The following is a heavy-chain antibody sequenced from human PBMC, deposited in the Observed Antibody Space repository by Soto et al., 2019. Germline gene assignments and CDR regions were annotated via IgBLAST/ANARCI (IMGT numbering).Heavy chain of an antibody. CDR2: IYSGGST. CDR3: ARERGYCSGGSCYPRPYYYYMDV. Sequence: GVLRLSCAASGFTVSSNYMSWVRQAPGKGLEWVSVIYSGGSTYYADSVKGRFTISRHNSKNTLYLQMNSLRAEDTAVYYCARERGYCSGGSCYPRPYYYYMDVWGKGTTVTVSS. J-gene: IGHJ6*03. D-gene: IGHD2-15*01. V-gene: IGHV3-53*04. CDR1: GFTVSSNY.